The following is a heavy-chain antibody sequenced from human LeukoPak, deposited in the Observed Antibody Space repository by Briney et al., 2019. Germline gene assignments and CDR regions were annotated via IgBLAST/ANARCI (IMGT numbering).Heavy chain of an antibody. Sequence: ASVKVSCKASGYTFTSYGISWVRQAPGQGLEWMGWISAYNGNTNYAQTLQGRVTMTTDTSTSTAYMELRSLRSDDTAVYYCARPRTYYYGSGPYYFDYWGQGTLVTVSS. D-gene: IGHD3-10*01. CDR2: ISAYNGNT. J-gene: IGHJ4*02. CDR1: GYTFTSYG. V-gene: IGHV1-18*01. CDR3: ARPRTYYYGSGPYYFDY.